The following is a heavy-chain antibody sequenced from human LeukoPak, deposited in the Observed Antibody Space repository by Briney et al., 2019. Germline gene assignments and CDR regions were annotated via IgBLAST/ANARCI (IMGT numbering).Heavy chain of an antibody. CDR2: VSRSSSHI. CDR1: GFDFFRYS. D-gene: IGHD3-10*01. J-gene: IGHJ4*02. Sequence: PGGSLRLSCAASGFDFFRYSMNWVRQAPGKGLEWVSCVSRSSSHIYYADSVKGRFTISRDNAKNSLYLQMNSLRAEDTAVYYCARLGSGSTLDCWGQGILVTVSS. V-gene: IGHV3-21*01. CDR3: ARLGSGSTLDC.